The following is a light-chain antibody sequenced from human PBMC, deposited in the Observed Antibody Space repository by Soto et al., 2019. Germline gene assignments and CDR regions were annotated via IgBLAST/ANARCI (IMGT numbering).Light chain of an antibody. CDR1: SSDVGSYNL. CDR2: DDN. CDR3: CSYAGYNTLV. Sequence: QSALTQPASVSGSPGQSITISCTGTSSDVGSYNLVSWYQHHPGKAPKLIISDDNKRPSGVSNRFSGSKSGNTASLTISGLQAEDEADFYCCSYAGYNTLVFGGGTKVTVL. V-gene: IGLV2-23*01. J-gene: IGLJ2*01.